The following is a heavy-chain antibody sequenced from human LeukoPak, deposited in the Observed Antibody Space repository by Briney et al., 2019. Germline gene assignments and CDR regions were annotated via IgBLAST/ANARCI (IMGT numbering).Heavy chain of an antibody. CDR2: ISSSSSTI. D-gene: IGHD4-17*01. CDR1: GFAFGKYA. CDR3: ARESVTFDY. V-gene: IGHV3-48*02. J-gene: IGHJ4*02. Sequence: GGSLRLSCAASGFAFGKYAMRWVRQAPGKGLEWVSYISSSSSTIYYADSVKGRFTISRDNAKNSLYLQMNSLRDVDTAVYYCARESVTFDYWGQGTLVTVSS.